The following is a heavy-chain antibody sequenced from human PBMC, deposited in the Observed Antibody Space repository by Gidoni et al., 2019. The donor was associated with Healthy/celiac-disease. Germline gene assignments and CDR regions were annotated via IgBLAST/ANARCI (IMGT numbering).Heavy chain of an antibody. V-gene: IGHV3-33*01. CDR3: ARERKRQRMVGTGDYYYGMDV. Sequence: QVQLVESGGGVVQPGRSLRLSCAASGFTFSSYGMHWVRQAPGKGLEWVAVIWYDGSNKYYADSVKGRFTISRDNSKNTLYLQMNSLRAGDTAVYYCARERKRQRMVGTGDYYYGMDVWGQGTTVTVSS. D-gene: IGHD7-27*01. CDR2: IWYDGSNK. CDR1: GFTFSSYG. J-gene: IGHJ6*02.